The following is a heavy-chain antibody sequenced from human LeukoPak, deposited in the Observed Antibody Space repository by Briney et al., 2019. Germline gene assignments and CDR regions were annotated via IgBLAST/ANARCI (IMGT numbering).Heavy chain of an antibody. J-gene: IGHJ4*02. V-gene: IGHV4-34*01. CDR3: ARASSGWNKDFDY. CDR2: INHSGST. Sequence: SETLSLTCAVYGGSFSGYYWSWIRQPPGKGLEWIGEINHSGSTNYNPSLKSRVTISVDTSQNQFSLKLSSVTAADTAVYYCARASSGWNKDFDYWGQGTLVTVSS. CDR1: GGSFSGYY. D-gene: IGHD6-19*01.